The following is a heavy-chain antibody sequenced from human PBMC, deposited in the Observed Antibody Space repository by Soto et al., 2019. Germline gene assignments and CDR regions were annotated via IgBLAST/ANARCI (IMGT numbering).Heavy chain of an antibody. D-gene: IGHD4-17*01. CDR3: GKDANGDYIGTFEM. V-gene: IGHV3-23*01. Sequence: PGGSLRLSCAASGFSFFDYGMTWVRQGPGKGLEWVSSMSVTGDRTSYADSVKGRFTISRDNSKNTMYLHMHSLRAEDTAVYFCGKDANGDYIGTFEMWGHGTMVTVSS. CDR2: MSVTGDRT. J-gene: IGHJ3*02. CDR1: GFSFFDYG.